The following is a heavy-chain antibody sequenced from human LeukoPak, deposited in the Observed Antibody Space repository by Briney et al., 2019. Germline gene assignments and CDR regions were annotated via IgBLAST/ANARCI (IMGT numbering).Heavy chain of an antibody. Sequence: QTSETLSLTCAVYGGSFSGYYWSWLRQPPGKGLEWIGEINHSGSTNYNPSLKSRVTISVDTSKNQFSLKLSSVTAADTAVYYCARHLGYCSSTSCYGAFDIWGQGTMVTVSS. CDR3: ARHLGYCSSTSCYGAFDI. V-gene: IGHV4-34*01. J-gene: IGHJ3*02. CDR2: INHSGST. D-gene: IGHD2-2*01. CDR1: GGSFSGYY.